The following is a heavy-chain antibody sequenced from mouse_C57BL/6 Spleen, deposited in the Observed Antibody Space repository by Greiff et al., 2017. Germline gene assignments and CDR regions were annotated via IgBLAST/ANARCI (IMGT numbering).Heavy chain of an antibody. J-gene: IGHJ4*01. CDR3: ARWELSNYYAMDY. Sequence: QVQLQQSGAELVRPGTSVKVSCKASGYAFTNYLIEWVKQRPGQGLEWIGVINPGSGGTNYNEKFKGKATLTADKSSSTAYMQLSSLTSEDSAVYFCARWELSNYYAMDYWGQGTSVTVSS. CDR1: GYAFTNYL. CDR2: INPGSGGT. V-gene: IGHV1-54*01. D-gene: IGHD2-5*01.